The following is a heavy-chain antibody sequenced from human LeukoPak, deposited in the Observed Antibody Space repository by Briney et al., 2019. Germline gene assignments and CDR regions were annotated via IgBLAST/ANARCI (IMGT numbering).Heavy chain of an antibody. J-gene: IGHJ4*02. CDR3: AKDICSSIDECNSVARTFDYYFDY. D-gene: IGHD6-19*01. CDR1: GFIFDDYA. CDR2: FIGLSDII. V-gene: IGHV3-9*01. Sequence: GGSLRLSCAASGFIFDDYAMHWVRQPPGKGLGWASGFIGLSDIIGYADSVKGRFTISRDNAKNSLYLQMNSLRAEDTALYYCAKDICSSIDECNSVARTFDYYFDYWGQGTLVTVSS.